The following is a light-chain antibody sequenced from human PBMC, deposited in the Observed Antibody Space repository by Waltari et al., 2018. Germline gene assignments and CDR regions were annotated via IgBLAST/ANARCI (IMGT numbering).Light chain of an antibody. V-gene: IGKV3-15*01. CDR2: DAS. CDR3: QQYNNWPLYT. J-gene: IGKJ2*01. CDR1: RRGSNH. Sequence: EAMMTQSPATLSVSPGDSATLSCSASRRGSNHVAWFQQTPGPAPSLLIYDASTRATGVPARFSGSGSGTEFTLTISSLQTEDFAVYYCQQYNNWPLYTFGQGTKLEIK.